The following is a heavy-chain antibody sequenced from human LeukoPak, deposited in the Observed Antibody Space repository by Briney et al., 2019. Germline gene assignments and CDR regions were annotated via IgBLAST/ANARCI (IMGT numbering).Heavy chain of an antibody. Sequence: GESLKISCKGSGYSFTSYWIGWVRQMPGKGPPPPGIPPPGDSDTRYSPSFQGQVTISADKSISTAYLQWSSLKASDTAMYYCARPPGSSGYYYVHWGQGTLVTVSS. V-gene: IGHV5-51*01. J-gene: IGHJ4*02. CDR2: PPPGDSDT. CDR1: GYSFTSYW. D-gene: IGHD3-22*01. CDR3: ARPPGSSGYYYVH.